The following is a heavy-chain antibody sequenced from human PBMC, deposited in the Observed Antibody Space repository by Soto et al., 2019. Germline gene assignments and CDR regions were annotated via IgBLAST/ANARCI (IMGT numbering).Heavy chain of an antibody. D-gene: IGHD1-1*01. J-gene: IGHJ3*01. CDR3: ARVDRETATTVGDAFDC. Sequence: QVQLQQWGAGLLKPSETLSLTCAVYGGFVSSGSYYWSWIRQPPGKGLEWIGEMSHSGGTHFNPSLKSRVTISVDTSKNQCSLKWSSVTAANTALYYCARVDRETATTVGDAFDCWGPGTRVTVSS. CDR2: MSHSGGT. V-gene: IGHV4-34*01. CDR1: GGFVSSGSYY.